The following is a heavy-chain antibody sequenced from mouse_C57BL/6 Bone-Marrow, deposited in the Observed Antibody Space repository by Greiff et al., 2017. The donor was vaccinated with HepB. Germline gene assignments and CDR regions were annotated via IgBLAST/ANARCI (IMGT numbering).Heavy chain of an antibody. D-gene: IGHD1-1*01. CDR3: ARWYYYGSSYRYAMDY. V-gene: IGHV1-55*01. CDR1: GYTFTSYW. J-gene: IGHJ4*01. CDR2: IYPGSGST. Sequence: QVQLKQPGAELVKPGASVKMSCKASGYTFTSYWITWVKQRPGQGLEWIGDIYPGSGSTNYNEKFKSKATLTVDTSSSTAYMQLSSLTSEDSAVYYCARWYYYGSSYRYAMDYWGQGTSVTVSS.